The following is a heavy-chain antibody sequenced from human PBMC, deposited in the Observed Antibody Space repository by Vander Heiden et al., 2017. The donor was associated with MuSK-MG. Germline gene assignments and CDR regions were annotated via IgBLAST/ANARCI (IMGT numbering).Heavy chain of an antibody. Sequence: QVQLVQSGAEVKKPGSSVKVSCKASGGTFSSYAISWVRQAPGQGLEWMGGIIPIFGTANYAQKFQGRVTITADESTSTAYMELSSLRSEDTAVYYCAREMGEYSSSSGDYYFDYWGQGTLVTVSS. V-gene: IGHV1-69*01. CDR3: AREMGEYSSSSGDYYFDY. J-gene: IGHJ4*02. CDR2: IIPIFGTA. CDR1: GGTFSSYA. D-gene: IGHD6-6*01.